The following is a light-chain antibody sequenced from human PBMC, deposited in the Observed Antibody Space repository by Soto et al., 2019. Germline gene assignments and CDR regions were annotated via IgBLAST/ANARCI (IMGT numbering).Light chain of an antibody. CDR3: QHHDSSPTWM. CDR1: QSVSTNF. Sequence: LVLPRSPGTLSFSPGCLAPISVLSSQSVSTNFLAWYQQNPGQAPRLLIYGASTRATGIPDRFSGSGSGTDFTLTISRLEPEDFAVYYCQHHDSSPTWMCGQGTKGAIK. J-gene: IGKJ1*01. CDR2: GAS. V-gene: IGKV3-20*01.